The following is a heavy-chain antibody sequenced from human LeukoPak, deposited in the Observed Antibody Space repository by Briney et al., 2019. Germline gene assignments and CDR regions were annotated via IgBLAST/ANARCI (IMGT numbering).Heavy chain of an antibody. CDR3: ARDLSPPYCSSTSCYVGAFDI. CDR1: GYTFTSYY. Sequence: GASVKVSCKASGYTFTSYYMHWVRQAPGQGLEWMGIINPSGGSTSYAQKFQGRVTMTRDTSTSTVYMELSSLRSEDTAVYYCARDLSPPYCSSTSCYVGAFDIWGQGTMVTVSS. J-gene: IGHJ3*02. CDR2: INPSGGST. D-gene: IGHD2-2*01. V-gene: IGHV1-46*01.